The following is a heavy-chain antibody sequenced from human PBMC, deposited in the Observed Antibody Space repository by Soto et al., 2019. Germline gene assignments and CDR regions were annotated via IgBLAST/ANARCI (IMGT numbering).Heavy chain of an antibody. CDR1: GGSISSSNW. V-gene: IGHV4-4*02. CDR3: ASQVPTYKAILCRECAFDI. D-gene: IGHD2-21*01. Sequence: QVQLQESGPGLVKPSGTLSLTCAVSGGSISSSNWWSWVRQPPGKGLEWIGKIYHSGSTNYNPSLKSRVTISVDKSKNQFSLKLSSVTAADTAVYYCASQVPTYKAILCRECAFDIWGQGTMVTVSS. J-gene: IGHJ3*02. CDR2: IYHSGST.